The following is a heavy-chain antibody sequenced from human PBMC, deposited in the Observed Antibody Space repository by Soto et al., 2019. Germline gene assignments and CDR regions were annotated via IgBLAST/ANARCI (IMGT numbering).Heavy chain of an antibody. V-gene: IGHV4-30-2*01. CDR1: GGSISSGGYS. J-gene: IGHJ4*02. CDR2: IYHSGST. Sequence: QLQLQESDSGLVKPSQTLSLTCAVSGGSISSGGYSWSWIRQPPGKGLEWIGYIYHSGSTYYNPSLKSRVTISVDRSKNQFSLKLSSVTAADTAVYYCAGYNWNYGADYWGQGTLVTVSS. D-gene: IGHD1-7*01. CDR3: AGYNWNYGADY.